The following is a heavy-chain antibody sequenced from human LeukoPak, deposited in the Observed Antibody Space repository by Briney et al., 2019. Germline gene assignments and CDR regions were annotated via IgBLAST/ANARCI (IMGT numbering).Heavy chain of an antibody. Sequence: GGSLRLSCAASGFTFSSYSMNWVREAPGKGLEWVSYISSSSSTIYYADSVKGRFTISRDNAKNSLYLQMNSLRAEDTAVYYCARDSAPSGSYYPGVRYYYMDVWGKGTTVTVSS. V-gene: IGHV3-48*04. CDR2: ISSSSSTI. J-gene: IGHJ6*03. CDR1: GFTFSSYS. D-gene: IGHD3-10*01. CDR3: ARDSAPSGSYYPGVRYYYMDV.